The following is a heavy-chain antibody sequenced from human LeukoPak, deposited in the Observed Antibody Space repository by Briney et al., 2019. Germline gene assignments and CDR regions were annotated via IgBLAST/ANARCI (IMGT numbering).Heavy chain of an antibody. CDR3: TSWGDTTAEYFQR. CDR2: INPDGRDT. V-gene: IGHV3-7*01. Sequence: GGSLRLSCVVSGFTFNRCWMNWVRQAPGKGLEWVAHINPDGRDTYYVDSVKGRFTISRDNAQNSMYLQMNSLRVEDTAVFYCTSWGDTTAEYFQRWGQGTLVTVSS. J-gene: IGHJ1*01. CDR1: GFTFNRCW. D-gene: IGHD2-21*02.